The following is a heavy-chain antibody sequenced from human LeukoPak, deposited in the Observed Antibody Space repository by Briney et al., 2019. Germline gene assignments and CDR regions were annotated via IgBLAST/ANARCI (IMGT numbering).Heavy chain of an antibody. CDR3: ASASGPYYYDSSGFDY. D-gene: IGHD3-22*01. J-gene: IGHJ4*02. V-gene: IGHV1-18*01. CDR2: ISAYNGNT. CDR1: GYTFTSYG. Sequence: ASVKVSCKASGYTFTSYGISWVRQAPGQGLEWMGWISAYNGNTNYAQKLQVRVTMTTDTSTSTAYMELRSLRSDDTAVYYCASASGPYYYDSSGFDYWGQGTLVTVSS.